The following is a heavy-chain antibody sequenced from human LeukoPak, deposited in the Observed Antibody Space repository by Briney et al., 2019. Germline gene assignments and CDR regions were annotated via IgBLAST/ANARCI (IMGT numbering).Heavy chain of an antibody. D-gene: IGHD6-13*01. Sequence: ASVKVSCKASGYTFTGYYMHWVRQAPGQGLEWMGWINPNSGGTNYAQKFQGRVTMTRDTSISTAYMELSRLRSDDTAVYYCAREISSSRFYYFDYWGQGTLVTVSS. CDR3: AREISSSRFYYFDY. J-gene: IGHJ4*02. CDR1: GYTFTGYY. V-gene: IGHV1-2*02. CDR2: INPNSGGT.